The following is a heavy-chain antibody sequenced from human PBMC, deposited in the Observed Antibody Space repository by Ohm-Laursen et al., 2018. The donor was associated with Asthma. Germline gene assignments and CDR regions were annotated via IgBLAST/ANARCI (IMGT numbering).Heavy chain of an antibody. Sequence: SLRLSCAAPGFTFSTYGMNWVRQAPGKGLEWVSSISSSRNYIYYADSVKGRFTISRDNAKNSVYLQMNSLRAEDTAVYYCARVRDIVVVNDAFDIWGQGTMVTVSS. V-gene: IGHV3-21*01. J-gene: IGHJ3*02. CDR3: ARVRDIVVVNDAFDI. D-gene: IGHD2-2*01. CDR1: GFTFSTYG. CDR2: ISSSRNYI.